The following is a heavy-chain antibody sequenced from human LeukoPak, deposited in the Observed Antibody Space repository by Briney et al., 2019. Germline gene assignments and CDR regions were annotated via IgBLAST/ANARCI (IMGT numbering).Heavy chain of an antibody. V-gene: IGHV3-20*04. J-gene: IGHJ4*02. CDR2: INWNGGST. D-gene: IGHD5-12*01. Sequence: GGSLRLSCAASGFTFDDYGMSWVRQAPGKGLEWVSGINWNGGSTGYADSVKGRFTISRDNAKNSLYLQMNSLRAEDTAVYYCARGRVLWGYSGYAPAGSQSIADYWGQGTLVTVSS. CDR1: GFTFDDYG. CDR3: ARGRVLWGYSGYAPAGSQSIADY.